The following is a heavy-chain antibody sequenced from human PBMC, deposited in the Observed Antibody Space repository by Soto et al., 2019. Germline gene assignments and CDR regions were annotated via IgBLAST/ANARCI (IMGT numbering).Heavy chain of an antibody. V-gene: IGHV3-23*01. J-gene: IGHJ6*03. CDR1: GFTFSSYA. CDR2: ISSSGSAT. D-gene: IGHD2-2*01. CDR3: ARVDRWYVVPAAKYYYMDV. Sequence: PGGSLRLSCAASGFTFSSYAMSWVRQAPGKGLEWVSDISSSGSATYYAGSVKGRFTISRDNAKNSLYLQMNSLRAEDTAVYYCARVDRWYVVPAAKYYYMDVWGKGTTVTVSS.